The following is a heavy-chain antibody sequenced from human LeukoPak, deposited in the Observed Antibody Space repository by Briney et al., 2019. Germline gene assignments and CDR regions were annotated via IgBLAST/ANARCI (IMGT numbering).Heavy chain of an antibody. Sequence: GGSLRLSCVASGFTFSSYWMTWVRQAPGKGLEWVANIKQDGSEKYYVDSVKGRFTISRDNAENSLYLQMNSLRAEDTAVYYCARDESLGDFWSGYFDAFDIWGQGTMVTVSS. V-gene: IGHV3-7*01. D-gene: IGHD3-3*01. CDR1: GFTFSSYW. CDR3: ARDESLGDFWSGYFDAFDI. J-gene: IGHJ3*02. CDR2: IKQDGSEK.